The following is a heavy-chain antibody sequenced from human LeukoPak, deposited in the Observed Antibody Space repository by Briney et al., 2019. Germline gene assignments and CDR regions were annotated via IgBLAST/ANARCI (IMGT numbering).Heavy chain of an antibody. J-gene: IGHJ4*02. CDR2: ISAYNGNT. Sequence: GASVKVSCKASGYTFTSYGITWVRQAPGQGLEWMGWISAYNGNTDYAQKLQGRVTMTTDTSTTTAYMELRSLRSDDTAVYYCARDRDYVWGSYRHTPEYWGQGTLVTLSS. V-gene: IGHV1-18*01. D-gene: IGHD3-16*02. CDR3: ARDRDYVWGSYRHTPEY. CDR1: GYTFTSYG.